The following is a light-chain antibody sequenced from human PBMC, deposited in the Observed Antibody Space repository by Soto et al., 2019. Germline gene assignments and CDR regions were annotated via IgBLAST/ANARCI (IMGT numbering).Light chain of an antibody. V-gene: IGKV3-15*01. CDR3: QQYYNWPGT. CDR2: AAS. Sequence: EIVMTQSPATLSVSPGERATLSCRTSQSVSSNLAWYQQKPGQAPRLLIYAASTRATGIPARFSGSGSGTEFTLTISSLQSEDFAVYYCQQYYNWPGTFGQGTTVEIK. CDR1: QSVSSN. J-gene: IGKJ1*01.